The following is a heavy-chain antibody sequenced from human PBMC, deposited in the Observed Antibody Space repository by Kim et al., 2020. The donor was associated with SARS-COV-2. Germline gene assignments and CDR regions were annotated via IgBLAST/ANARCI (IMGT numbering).Heavy chain of an antibody. CDR1: GFTFSSYE. CDR3: ARIPYSSSWYPHYYYYGMDV. Sequence: GGSLRLSCAASGFTFSSYEMNWVRQAPGKGLEWVSYISSSGSTIYYADSVKGRFTISRDNAKNSLYLQMNSLRAEDTAVYYCARIPYSSSWYPHYYYYGMDVWGQGTTVTVSS. V-gene: IGHV3-48*03. J-gene: IGHJ6*02. D-gene: IGHD6-13*01. CDR2: ISSSGSTI.